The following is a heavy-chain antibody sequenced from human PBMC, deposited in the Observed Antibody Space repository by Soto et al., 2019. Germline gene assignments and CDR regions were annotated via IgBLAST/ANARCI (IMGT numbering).Heavy chain of an antibody. CDR2: INPATGAA. CDR1: GYPVTAYY. CDR3: ARGGGVGVAGSAAFDM. Sequence: QLHLVQSGAVVKKPGASVTVSCSASGYPVTAYYMHWVRQAPGRGLEWMGGINPATGAAKYTQTFQRRVTMTRDTSTSTEFMELSGLTSEDTAVFYCARGGGVGVAGSAAFDMWGQGTLVTVSS. D-gene: IGHD3-3*01. J-gene: IGHJ3*02. V-gene: IGHV1-2*02.